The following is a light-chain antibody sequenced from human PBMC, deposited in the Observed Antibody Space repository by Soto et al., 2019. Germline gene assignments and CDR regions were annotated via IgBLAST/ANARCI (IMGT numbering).Light chain of an antibody. CDR3: QQSYSTPVT. Sequence: IQMTQSPSSLSASVGDRVTITCRASQSIRTYLNWYQQKPGKPPKFLIYAASFLQSGVPSRFSGSGSGTDFTLTISSLQPEDFATYYCQQSYSTPVTFGQGTKVDIK. V-gene: IGKV1-39*01. J-gene: IGKJ1*01. CDR2: AAS. CDR1: QSIRTY.